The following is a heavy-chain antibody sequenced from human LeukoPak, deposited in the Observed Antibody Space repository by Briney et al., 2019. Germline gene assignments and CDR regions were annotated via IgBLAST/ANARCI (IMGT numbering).Heavy chain of an antibody. V-gene: IGHV4-30-2*01. D-gene: IGHD3-3*01. CDR1: GGSISSGGYS. CDR3: ASLITIFGVVTHFDY. CDR2: IYHSGST. J-gene: IGHJ4*02. Sequence: SQTLSLTCAVSGGSISSGGYSWSWIRQPPGTGLEWIGYIYHSGSTYYNPSLKSRVTISVDRSKNQFSLKLSSVTAADTAVYYCASLITIFGVVTHFDYWGQGTLVTVSS.